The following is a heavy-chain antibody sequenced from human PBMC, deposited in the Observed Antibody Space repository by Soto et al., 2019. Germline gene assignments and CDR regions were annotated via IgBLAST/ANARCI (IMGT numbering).Heavy chain of an antibody. CDR1: GYTFSRFG. J-gene: IGHJ1*01. V-gene: IGHV1-18*04. Sequence: SSVKVSCKASGYTFSRFGISWVRQAPGQGLEWMGWISVHDGRIKYAQKFLGRLNLTTDKATTTAQMELTSLRSDDTAVYFCARGFQRCGDSWGQGSLVTVSS. D-gene: IGHD2-21*01. CDR2: ISVHDGRI. CDR3: ARGFQRCGDS.